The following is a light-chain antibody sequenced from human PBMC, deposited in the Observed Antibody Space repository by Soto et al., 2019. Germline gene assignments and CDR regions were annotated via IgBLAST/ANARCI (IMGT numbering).Light chain of an antibody. V-gene: IGKV1-5*01. CDR2: DAS. J-gene: IGKJ1*01. CDR1: QSISSW. Sequence: DIHMTQSPSTLSASVGDRFTITCWASQSISSWLAWYQQKPGKAPKLLIYDASSLESGVPSRFSGSGSGTDFTLTISSLQPDDFATYYCQHYNSYSEAFGQGTKVDIK. CDR3: QHYNSYSEA.